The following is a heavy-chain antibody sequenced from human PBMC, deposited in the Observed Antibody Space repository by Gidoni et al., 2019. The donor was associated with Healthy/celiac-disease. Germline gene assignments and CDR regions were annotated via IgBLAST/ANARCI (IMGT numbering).Heavy chain of an antibody. Sequence: QLQLQESGPGLVKPSETLSLTCTVSGGSISSSSYYWGWIRQPPGKGLEWIGSIYYSGNTYYNPSLKSRVTISVDTSKTQFSLKLSSVTAADTAVYYCARTVTTFFFDYWGQGTLVTVSS. CDR1: GGSISSSSYY. CDR3: ARTVTTFFFDY. V-gene: IGHV4-39*01. CDR2: IYYSGNT. D-gene: IGHD4-17*01. J-gene: IGHJ4*02.